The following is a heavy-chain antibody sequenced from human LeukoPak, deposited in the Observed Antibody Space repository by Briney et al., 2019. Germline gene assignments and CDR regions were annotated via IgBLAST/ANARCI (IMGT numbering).Heavy chain of an antibody. CDR2: IYYSGST. Sequence: SETLSLTCTVSGGSISSYYWSWIRQPPGKGLEWIGYIYYSGSTNYNPSLKSRVTISVDTSKNQFSLKLSSVTAADTAVYYCARDRSYYYDSSGFPCRYWGQGTLVTVSS. J-gene: IGHJ4*02. CDR3: ARDRSYYYDSSGFPCRY. D-gene: IGHD3-22*01. CDR1: GGSISSYY. V-gene: IGHV4-59*01.